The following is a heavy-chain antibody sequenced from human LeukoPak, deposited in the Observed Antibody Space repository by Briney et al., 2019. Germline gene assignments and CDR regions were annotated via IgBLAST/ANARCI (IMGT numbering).Heavy chain of an antibody. CDR1: GFTFSDYW. J-gene: IGHJ4*02. Sequence: GGSLRLSCAASGFTFSDYWMNWVRQAPGKGLEWVANIKQDGSETHYVDSVKGRFTISRDNTKESLYPQMNSLRAEDTAVYYCTQIGWERWRGWGQGTLVTVSS. CDR2: IKQDGSET. CDR3: TQIGWERWRG. D-gene: IGHD4-23*01. V-gene: IGHV3-7*01.